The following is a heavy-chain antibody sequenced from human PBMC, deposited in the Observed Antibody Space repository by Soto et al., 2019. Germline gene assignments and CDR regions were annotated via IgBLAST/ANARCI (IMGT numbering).Heavy chain of an antibody. J-gene: IGHJ4*02. Sequence: GSLRLSCTVSGFAFNNYGINWVRQAPGKGLEWVSSISKSDYTYYSDSVKGRFAISRDNAKSSVSLQMNTLRVEDTAVYYCAREDSIIIPAVSDFWGQGTLVTVSS. CDR1: GFAFNNYG. CDR2: ISKSDYT. CDR3: AREDSIIIPAVSDF. V-gene: IGHV3-21*01. D-gene: IGHD2-2*01.